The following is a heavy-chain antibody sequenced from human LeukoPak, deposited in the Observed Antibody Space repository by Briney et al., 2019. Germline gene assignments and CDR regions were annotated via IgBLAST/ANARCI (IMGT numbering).Heavy chain of an antibody. J-gene: IGHJ3*02. CDR1: GFTFNNYW. D-gene: IGHD1-1*01. Sequence: PGGSLRLSCSASGFTFNNYWMHWVRQSPEKGLEWVSAISGSGGSTYYADSVKGRFTISRDNSKNTLFLQMSSLRAEDTALYYCARTKFPSGVSMVFDMWGRGTLVTVSA. CDR3: ARTKFPSGVSMVFDM. V-gene: IGHV3-23*01. CDR2: ISGSGGST.